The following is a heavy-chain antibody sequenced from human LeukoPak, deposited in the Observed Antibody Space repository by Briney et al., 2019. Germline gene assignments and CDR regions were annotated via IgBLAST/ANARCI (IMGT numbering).Heavy chain of an antibody. CDR1: GYTFTSYG. D-gene: IGHD3-22*01. J-gene: IGHJ4*02. Sequence: ASVKVSCKASGYTFTSYGISWVRQAPGRGLEWMGWISAYNGNTNYAQKLQGRVTMTTDTSTSTAYMELRSLRSDDTAVYYCARDDLTGDYYDSSGYLYWGQGTLVTVSS. CDR2: ISAYNGNT. CDR3: ARDDLTGDYYDSSGYLY. V-gene: IGHV1-18*01.